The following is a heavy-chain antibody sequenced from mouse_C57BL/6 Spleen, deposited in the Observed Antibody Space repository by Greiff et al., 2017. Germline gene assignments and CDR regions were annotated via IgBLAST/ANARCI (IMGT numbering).Heavy chain of an antibody. Sequence: EVHVVESGGDLVKPGGSLKLSCAASGFTFSSYGMSWVRQTPDKRLEWVATISSGGSYTYYPDSVKGRFTISRDNAKNTLYLQMSSLKSEDTAMDYCARDYGSSPWYFDVWGTGTTVTVSS. CDR2: ISSGGSYT. CDR3: ARDYGSSPWYFDV. J-gene: IGHJ1*03. V-gene: IGHV5-6*01. D-gene: IGHD1-1*01. CDR1: GFTFSSYG.